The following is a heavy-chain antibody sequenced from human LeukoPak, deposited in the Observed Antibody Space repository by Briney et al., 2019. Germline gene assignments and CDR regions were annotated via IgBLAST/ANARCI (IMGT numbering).Heavy chain of an antibody. Sequence: SVKVSCKASGYTFTGYYMHWVRQAPGQGLEWMGGIIPIYGTTNYAQKFQGRVTITADKSTSTVYMELSSLRSEDTAVYYCARDRWPVTRIQYYYYMDVWGKGTTVTVSS. J-gene: IGHJ6*03. CDR1: GYTFTGYY. D-gene: IGHD4-17*01. CDR3: ARDRWPVTRIQYYYYMDV. V-gene: IGHV1-69*06. CDR2: IIPIYGTT.